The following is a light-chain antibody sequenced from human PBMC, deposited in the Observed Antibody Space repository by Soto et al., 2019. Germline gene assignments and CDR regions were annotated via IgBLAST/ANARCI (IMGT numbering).Light chain of an antibody. Sequence: DVGMTQSPISLPVTLGQPASISCRSSQSLVSGGGSTYLSWFQQTPGQSLRRLIYKVSDWDSGVPDRVGGSGSDSYFSLKSSTVAAEGVGVEFYMQATYWPYTFVQGTKLEIE. V-gene: IGKV2D-30*01. CDR2: KVS. CDR3: MQATYWPYT. J-gene: IGKJ2*01. CDR1: QSLVSGGGSTY.